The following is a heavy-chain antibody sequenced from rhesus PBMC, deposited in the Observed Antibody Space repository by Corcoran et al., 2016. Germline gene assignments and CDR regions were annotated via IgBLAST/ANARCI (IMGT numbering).Heavy chain of an antibody. CDR2: IYGSSGST. D-gene: IGHD3-16*01. CDR1: GGSISSNY. V-gene: IGHV4-160*01. J-gene: IGHJ4*01. CDR3: ARGGGYYYSGSYYFDY. Sequence: QVQLQESGPGLVKPSETLSLTCAVSGGSISSNYWSWIRQPPGKGLEWIGYIYGSSGSTYYNPYLKSRVTISTDTSKNQFSLKLSSVTAADTAVYYCARGGGYYYSGSYYFDYWGQGVLVTVSS.